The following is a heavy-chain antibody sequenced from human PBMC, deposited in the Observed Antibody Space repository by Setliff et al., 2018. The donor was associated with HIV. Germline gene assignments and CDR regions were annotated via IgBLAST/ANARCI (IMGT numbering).Heavy chain of an antibody. CDR2: IYYSGST. CDR3: ARGLTIFGVPIMKGRDY. J-gene: IGHJ4*02. Sequence: PSETLSLTCTVSGGSISSSSYYWGWIRQPPGKGLEWIGSIYYSGSTYYNPSLKSRVTISVDTSKNQFSLKLSSVTAADTAVYYCARGLTIFGVPIMKGRDYWGQGTLVTVSS. D-gene: IGHD3-3*02. CDR1: GGSISSSSYY. V-gene: IGHV4-39*01.